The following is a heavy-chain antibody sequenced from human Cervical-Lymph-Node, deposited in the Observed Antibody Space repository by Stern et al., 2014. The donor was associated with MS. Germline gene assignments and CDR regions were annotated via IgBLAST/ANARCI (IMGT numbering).Heavy chain of an antibody. CDR1: GGSINHGGFY. J-gene: IGHJ4*02. CDR3: ARERSGSGTMDY. CDR2: ISYSGST. D-gene: IGHD3-10*01. V-gene: IGHV4-31*03. Sequence: QVQLGQSGPGLVKPSQTLSLTCTVSGGSINHGGFYWSWIRQHPGKGLEWIGYISYSGSTYYNPSLNSRVTISRDTSKNQFSLKVNSVTDADTAIYYCARERSGSGTMDYWGQGTLVTVSS.